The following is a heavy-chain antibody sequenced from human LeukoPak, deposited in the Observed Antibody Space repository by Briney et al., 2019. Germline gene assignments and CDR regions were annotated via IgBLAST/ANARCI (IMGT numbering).Heavy chain of an antibody. CDR1: GGSISSYY. CDR2: IYTSGST. Sequence: PSETLSLTCTVSGGSISSYYWSWIRQPAGKGLEWIGRIYTSGSTNYNPSLKSRVTMSVDTSKNQFSLKLSSVTAADTAVYYCARLSQLWFPPYFDYWGQGTLVTVSS. CDR3: ARLSQLWFPPYFDY. D-gene: IGHD5-18*01. J-gene: IGHJ4*02. V-gene: IGHV4-4*07.